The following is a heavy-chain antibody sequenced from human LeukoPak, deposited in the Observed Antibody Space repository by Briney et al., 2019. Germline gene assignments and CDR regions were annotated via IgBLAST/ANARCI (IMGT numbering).Heavy chain of an antibody. V-gene: IGHV4-39*06. D-gene: IGHD1-14*01. J-gene: IGHJ5*02. CDR1: GGSISSSSYY. CDR3: ARMRPGLNWFDP. CDR2: IYYSGST. Sequence: SETLSLTCTVTGGSISSSSYYWGWIRQPPGKGLEWIGSIYYSGSTYYNPSLKSRVTISVDKSKNQFPLKLSSVTAADTAVYYCARMRPGLNWFDPWGQGTLVTVSS.